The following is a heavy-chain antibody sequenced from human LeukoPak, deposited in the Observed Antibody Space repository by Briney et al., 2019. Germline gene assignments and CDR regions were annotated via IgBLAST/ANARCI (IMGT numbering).Heavy chain of an antibody. Sequence: VASVKVSCKASGYTFTSDGISWVRQAPGQGREWMGWISAYNGNTNYAQKLQGRVTMTTDTSTSTAYMELRSLRSDDTAVYYCARAGYCSGGSCLVEAFDIWGQGTMVTVSS. CDR1: GYTFTSDG. J-gene: IGHJ3*02. CDR3: ARAGYCSGGSCLVEAFDI. D-gene: IGHD2-15*01. V-gene: IGHV1-18*01. CDR2: ISAYNGNT.